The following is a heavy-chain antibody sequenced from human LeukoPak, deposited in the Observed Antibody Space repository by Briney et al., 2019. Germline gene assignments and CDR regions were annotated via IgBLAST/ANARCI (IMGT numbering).Heavy chain of an antibody. V-gene: IGHV3-64*01. Sequence: GGSLRLSCAASGFTFSSYAMHWVRQAPGKGLEYVSAISSYGGSTYYANSVKGRFTISRDNSKNTLYLQMGSLRAEDMAVYYCARGDSYGRYWGQGTLVTVSS. D-gene: IGHD5-18*01. CDR3: ARGDSYGRY. CDR1: GFTFSSYA. J-gene: IGHJ4*02. CDR2: ISSYGGST.